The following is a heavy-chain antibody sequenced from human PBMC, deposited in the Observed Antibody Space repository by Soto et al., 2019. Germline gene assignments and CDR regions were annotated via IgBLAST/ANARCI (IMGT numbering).Heavy chain of an antibody. J-gene: IGHJ4*02. CDR2: VSGSSTYI. CDR1: GFTFSTYS. V-gene: IGHV3-21*01. CDR3: VRGTNGVFDY. Sequence: GGSLRLSCAASGFTFSTYSMNWVRQAPGKGLEWVSSVSGSSTYIPYADSVRGRFTISRDNAQNSLYLQMNSLRAEDTAVYYCVRGTNGVFDYWGQGTLVTVSS. D-gene: IGHD2-8*01.